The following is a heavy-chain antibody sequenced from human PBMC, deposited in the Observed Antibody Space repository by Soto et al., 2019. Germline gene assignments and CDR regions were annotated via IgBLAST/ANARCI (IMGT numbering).Heavy chain of an antibody. V-gene: IGHV3-23*01. J-gene: IGHJ4*02. CDR1: GFTFSSYA. CDR2: ISGSGGST. D-gene: IGHD3-10*01. Sequence: EVQLLESGGGLVQPGGSLRLSCAASGFTFSSYAMSWVRQAPGKGLEWVSAISGSGGSTYYADSVKGRFTISRDNSKNTLYLQMNSLRAEDTAVYYCAKDGATMVRGVIIYFDYWGQGTLVTVS. CDR3: AKDGATMVRGVIIYFDY.